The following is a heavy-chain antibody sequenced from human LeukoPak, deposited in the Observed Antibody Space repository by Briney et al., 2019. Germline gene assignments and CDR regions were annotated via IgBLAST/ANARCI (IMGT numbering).Heavy chain of an antibody. Sequence: GGSLRLSCVASGFTFSSRDWMTWVRQAPGKGLEWVSYISSSSSTIYYADSVKGRFTISRDNAKNSLYLQMNSLRAEDTAVYYCARDWQLVRDYYYMDVWGKGTTVTVSS. CDR1: GFTFSSRDW. CDR3: ARDWQLVRDYYYMDV. CDR2: ISSSSSTI. V-gene: IGHV3-48*01. J-gene: IGHJ6*03. D-gene: IGHD6-6*01.